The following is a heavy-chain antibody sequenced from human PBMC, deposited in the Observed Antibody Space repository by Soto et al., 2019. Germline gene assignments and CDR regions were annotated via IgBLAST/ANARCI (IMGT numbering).Heavy chain of an antibody. V-gene: IGHV4-59*01. CDR1: GGSSSSYY. D-gene: IGHD2-15*01. J-gene: IGHJ4*02. CDR2: IYDSGST. CDR3: AAAPRY. Sequence: SETLSLTCTVAGGSSSSYYWSWIRQPPGKGLEWIGYIYDSGSTNYNPSLKSRVTISVDTSKNQFSLRLTSVTAADTAVYYCAAAPRYWGQGTLVTVSS.